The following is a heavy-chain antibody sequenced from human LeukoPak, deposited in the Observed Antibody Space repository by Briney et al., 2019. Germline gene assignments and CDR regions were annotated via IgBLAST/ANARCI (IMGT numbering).Heavy chain of an antibody. V-gene: IGHV3-30-3*01. CDR1: GFTFSSYA. CDR2: ISYDGSNK. D-gene: IGHD5-18*01. CDR3: ARPLPPTWIQQYYYGMDV. Sequence: GGSLRLSCAASGFTFSSYAMHWVRQAPGKGLEGVAVISYDGSNKYYADSVKGRCTISRDNSKNTLYLQMNSLRAEDTAVYYCARPLPPTWIQQYYYGMDVWGQGTTVTVSS. J-gene: IGHJ6*02.